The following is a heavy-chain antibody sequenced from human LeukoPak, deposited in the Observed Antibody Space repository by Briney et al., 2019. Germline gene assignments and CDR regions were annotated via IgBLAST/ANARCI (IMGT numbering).Heavy chain of an antibody. V-gene: IGHV3-74*01. Sequence: GGSLRLSCAASGFTFSSYWMHWVRQAPGKGLVWVPRINSDGSSTSYADSVKGRFTISRDNAKNTLYLQMNSLRAEDTAVYYCARVMGLRVGYFDYWGQGTLVTVSS. CDR2: INSDGSST. CDR1: GFTFSSYW. J-gene: IGHJ4*02. CDR3: ARVMGLRVGYFDY. D-gene: IGHD1-26*01.